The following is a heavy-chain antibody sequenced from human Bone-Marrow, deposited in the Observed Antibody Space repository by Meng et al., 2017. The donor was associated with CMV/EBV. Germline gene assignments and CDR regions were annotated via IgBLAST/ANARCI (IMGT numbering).Heavy chain of an antibody. J-gene: IGHJ1*01. D-gene: IGHD2-2*01. V-gene: IGHV3-53*01. CDR3: ARGSVLPAAISQH. CDR2: IYSGGST. Sequence: GESLKISCAASGFTVSSNYMGWVRQAPGKGLEWVSVIYSGGSTYYADCVKGRFTISRDKSKNTLYLQMNSLRAEDTAVYYCARGSVLPAAISQHWGQGTLVTVSS. CDR1: GFTVSSNY.